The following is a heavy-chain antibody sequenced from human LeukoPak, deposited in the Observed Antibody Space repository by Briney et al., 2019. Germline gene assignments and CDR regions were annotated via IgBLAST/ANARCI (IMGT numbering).Heavy chain of an antibody. D-gene: IGHD5-18*01. V-gene: IGHV3-21*01. J-gene: IGHJ4*02. Sequence: GGSLRLSCATSGFTFSYYWMNWVRQAPGKGLEWVSSISSSSSYIYYADSVKGRFTISRDNAKNSLYLQMNSLRAEDTAVYYCARDTAMALDYWGQGTLVTVSS. CDR2: ISSSSSYI. CDR3: ARDTAMALDY. CDR1: GFTFSYYW.